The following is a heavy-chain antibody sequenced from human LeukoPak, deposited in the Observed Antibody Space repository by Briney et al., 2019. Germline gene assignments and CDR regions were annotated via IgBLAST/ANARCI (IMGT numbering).Heavy chain of an antibody. V-gene: IGHV4-61*02. D-gene: IGHD3-10*01. CDR3: ARDPGEWDANMDV. Sequence: XTXXGGSISSGSYYWSWVRQPAGRGLEWIGRIYTSGSTNYNPSRKSRVTISVDTSKNQFSLKLSSVTAADTAVYYCARDPGEWDANMDVWGKGTTVTVSS. J-gene: IGHJ6*03. CDR1: GGSISSGSYY. CDR2: IYTSGST.